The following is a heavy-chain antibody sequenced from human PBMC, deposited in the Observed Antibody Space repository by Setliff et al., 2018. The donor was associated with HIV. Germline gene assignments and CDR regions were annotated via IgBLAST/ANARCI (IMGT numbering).Heavy chain of an antibody. CDR1: GGSISFYY. D-gene: IGHD3-22*01. J-gene: IGHJ4*02. CDR2: TFDNGNT. V-gene: IGHV4-59*08. Sequence: SETLSLTCSISGGSISFYYWNWLRQTPGKGLEWIAYTFDNGNTHYNPSLESRVTISVDTSKNQFSLNLSSVAAADTAVYYCARHFYGYYGSNGLPIQYWGQGTLVTVSS. CDR3: ARHFYGYYGSNGLPIQY.